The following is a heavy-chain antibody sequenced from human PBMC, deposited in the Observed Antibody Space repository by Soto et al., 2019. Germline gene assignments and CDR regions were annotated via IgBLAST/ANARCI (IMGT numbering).Heavy chain of an antibody. J-gene: IGHJ4*02. CDR1: GFTFRNNV. CDR3: AKNGLDNSPSAIDS. CDR2: ITGSGRDT. Sequence: PGGSLRPSCAASGFTFRNNVLSWVRQAPGKGLDWVSGITGSGRDTYYAHSVKGRLTTSRDNSKNMVFLQMNNLRAEDTALYYCAKNGLDNSPSAIDSWGPGTLVTVSS. V-gene: IGHV3-23*01. D-gene: IGHD2-8*01.